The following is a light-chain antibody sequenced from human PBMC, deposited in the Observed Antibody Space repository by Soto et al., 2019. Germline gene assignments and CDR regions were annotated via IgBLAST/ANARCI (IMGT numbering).Light chain of an antibody. V-gene: IGKV3-20*01. CDR2: GAS. CDR1: QSVSRY. J-gene: IGKJ1*01. Sequence: EIVLTQSPGTLSLSPGERATLSCRASQSVSRYLAWYQQKPGQAPRLLIYGASSRATGIPDRFSSSGSGTDFTLTISRLEPEYFTVYYCQQYCSSPWTFGQGTKVEIK. CDR3: QQYCSSPWT.